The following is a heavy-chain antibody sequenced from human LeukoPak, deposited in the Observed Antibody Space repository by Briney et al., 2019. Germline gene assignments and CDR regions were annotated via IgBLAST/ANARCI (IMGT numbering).Heavy chain of an antibody. CDR2: IRYDGSNK. J-gene: IGHJ4*02. V-gene: IGHV3-30*02. CDR1: GFTFSSYG. D-gene: IGHD7-27*01. CDR3: AKDLSSGDDESLFDY. Sequence: SGGSLRLSCAASGFTFSSYGMHWVRQAPGKGLEWVAFIRYDGSNKYYADSVKGRFTISRDNSKNTLYLQMNSLRAEDTAVYYCAKDLSSGDDESLFDYWGQGTLVTVSS.